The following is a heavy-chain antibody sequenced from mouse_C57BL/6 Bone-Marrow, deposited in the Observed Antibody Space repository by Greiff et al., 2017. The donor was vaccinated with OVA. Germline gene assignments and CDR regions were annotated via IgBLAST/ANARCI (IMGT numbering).Heavy chain of an antibody. CDR3: ARAGPAVVAKAY. Sequence: QVQLQQPGTELVKPGASVKLSRKASGYTFTSYWMHWVKQRPGQGLEWIGNINPSNGGTKYNEKFKSKATLTVDKSSSTAYMQLNRLTSEDSAFYFCARAGPAVVAKAYWGPGTLVTVSA. CDR1: GYTFTSYW. D-gene: IGHD1-1*01. J-gene: IGHJ3*01. CDR2: INPSNGGT. V-gene: IGHV1-53*01.